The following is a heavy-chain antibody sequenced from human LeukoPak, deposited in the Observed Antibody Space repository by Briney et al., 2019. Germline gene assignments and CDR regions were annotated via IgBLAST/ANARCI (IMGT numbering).Heavy chain of an antibody. Sequence: MPSGTLSLTCAVSGGSISSSNWWSWVRQPPGKGLEWIGEIYHSGSTNYNPSLKSRVTISVDKSKNQFSLKLSSVTAADTAVYYCARPLSISGYYYDAFDIWGQGTMVTVSS. CDR1: GGSISSSNW. J-gene: IGHJ3*02. V-gene: IGHV4-4*02. D-gene: IGHD3-22*01. CDR2: IYHSGST. CDR3: ARPLSISGYYYDAFDI.